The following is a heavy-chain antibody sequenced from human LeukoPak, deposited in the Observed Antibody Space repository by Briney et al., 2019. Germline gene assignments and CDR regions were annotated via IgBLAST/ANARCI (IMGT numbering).Heavy chain of an antibody. Sequence: SETLSLTCTVSGGSISIYYWSWIRQPPGKGLEWIGYIYYSGSTNYNPSLKSRVTISVDTSKNQFSLKLSSVTAADTAVYYCARGWRSPSSYFDYWGQGTLVTVSS. CDR1: GGSISIYY. J-gene: IGHJ4*02. D-gene: IGHD6-13*01. CDR2: IYYSGST. V-gene: IGHV4-59*01. CDR3: ARGWRSPSSYFDY.